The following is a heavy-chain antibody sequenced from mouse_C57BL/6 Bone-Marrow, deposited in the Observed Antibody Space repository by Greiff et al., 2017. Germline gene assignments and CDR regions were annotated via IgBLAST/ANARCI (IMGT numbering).Heavy chain of an antibody. CDR2: ISSGGSYT. CDR1: GFTFSSYG. Sequence: DVHLVESGGDLVKPGGSLKLSCAASGFTFSSYGMSWVRQTPDKRLEWVATISSGGSYTYYPDSVKGRFTISRDNAKNTLYLQMSSLKSEDTAMYYCARHALRYYYAMDYWGQGTSVTVSS. D-gene: IGHD1-1*01. V-gene: IGHV5-6*01. CDR3: ARHALRYYYAMDY. J-gene: IGHJ4*01.